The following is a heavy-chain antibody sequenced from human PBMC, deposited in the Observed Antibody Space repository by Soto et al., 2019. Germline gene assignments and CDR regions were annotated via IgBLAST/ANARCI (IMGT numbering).Heavy chain of an antibody. CDR2: IYYSGST. D-gene: IGHD6-19*01. V-gene: IGHV4-28*01. CDR3: ARQQWLVLNAFDI. Sequence: SETLSLTCAVSGYSISSSNWWGWIRQPPGKGLEWIGYIYYSGSTYYNPSLKSRVTISVDTSKNQFSLKLSSVTAADTAVYYCARQQWLVLNAFDIWGQGTMVTVSS. CDR1: GYSISSSNW. J-gene: IGHJ3*02.